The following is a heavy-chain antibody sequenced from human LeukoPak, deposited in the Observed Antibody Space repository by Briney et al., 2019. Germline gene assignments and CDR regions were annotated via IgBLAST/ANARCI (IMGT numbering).Heavy chain of an antibody. D-gene: IGHD2-2*02. J-gene: IGHJ6*03. CDR3: ARRVKYQLLYDYYYYYMDV. CDR2: IKQDGSEK. Sequence: GGSLRLSCVASGFTFSSYWMSWVRQAPGKGLEWVANIKQDGSEKYYVDSVKGRFTISRDNAKNSLYLQMNSLRAEDTAVYYCARRVKYQLLYDYYYYYMDVWGKGTTVTVSS. V-gene: IGHV3-7*01. CDR1: GFTFSSYW.